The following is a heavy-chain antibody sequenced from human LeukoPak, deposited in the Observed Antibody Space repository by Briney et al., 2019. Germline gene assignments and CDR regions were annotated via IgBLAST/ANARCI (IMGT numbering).Heavy chain of an antibody. V-gene: IGHV3-30*02. J-gene: IGHJ4*02. CDR3: AKPRGGYYDSSGYYWLFDY. Sequence: PGGSLRLSCAASGFTFSSYGRHWVRQAPGKGLEWVAFIRCDGSNKYYADSVKGRFTTSRDNSKNTLYLQMNSLRDEDTAVYYCAKPRGGYYDSSGYYWLFDYWGQGTLVTVSS. D-gene: IGHD3-22*01. CDR1: GFTFSSYG. CDR2: IRCDGSNK.